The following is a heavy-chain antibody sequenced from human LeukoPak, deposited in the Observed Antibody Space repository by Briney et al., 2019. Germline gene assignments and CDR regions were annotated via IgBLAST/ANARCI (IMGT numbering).Heavy chain of an antibody. J-gene: IGHJ4*02. CDR2: IPYDRSHK. Sequence: GGSLRLSCAASGFTFSNYGMHWVRQAPGKGLEWVAFIPYDRSHKNYADSVKGRFTISRDNSKNTLYLQMNSLRAEDTAVYYCAKVTPGGSTDYWGQGTLVTVSS. V-gene: IGHV3-30*02. CDR1: GFTFSNYG. D-gene: IGHD1-26*01. CDR3: AKVTPGGSTDY.